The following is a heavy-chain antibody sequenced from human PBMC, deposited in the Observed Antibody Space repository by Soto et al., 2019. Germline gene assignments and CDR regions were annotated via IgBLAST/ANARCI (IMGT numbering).Heavy chain of an antibody. V-gene: IGHV3-23*01. Sequence: EVHMLESGGGLVQPGGSLRLSCAASGFTFSSYVMAWVRQAPGKGLEWVSGISGSGDRTSHADSVKGRFTISRDNSKNALYLQMNSLRAEDTAVYYCAKPPTTKTTYNWYFDLWGRGTLVSVSS. D-gene: IGHD4-17*01. CDR1: GFTFSSYV. J-gene: IGHJ2*01. CDR3: AKPPTTKTTYNWYFDL. CDR2: ISGSGDRT.